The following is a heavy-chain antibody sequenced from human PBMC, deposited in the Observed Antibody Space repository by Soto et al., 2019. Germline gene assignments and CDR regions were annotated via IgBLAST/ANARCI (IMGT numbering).Heavy chain of an antibody. D-gene: IGHD2-21*02. Sequence: SETLSLTCTVSGGYISSYYWSWIRQTTGKGLEWIGYIYYSGSTNYNPSLKSRVTISVDTSKNQFSLKLSSVTAADTAVYYCARDYCGGDCYSPYNWFDPWGQGTLVTVSS. V-gene: IGHV4-59*01. J-gene: IGHJ5*02. CDR2: IYYSGST. CDR1: GGYISSYY. CDR3: ARDYCGGDCYSPYNWFDP.